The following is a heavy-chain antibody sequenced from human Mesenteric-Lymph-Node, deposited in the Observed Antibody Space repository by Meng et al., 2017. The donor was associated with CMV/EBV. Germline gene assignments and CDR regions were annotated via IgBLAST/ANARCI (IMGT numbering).Heavy chain of an antibody. CDR2: IYFGDSK. D-gene: IGHD3-3*01. V-gene: IGHV2-5*02. CDR3: AHTTIPGRYFDY. Sequence: FSGFSPGYTGVGLGFIREPPGTALECLTLIYFGDSKRYSHYLQSRLTITTDTSNKPVVITMTNLDPVDTATSSCAHTTIPGRYFDYWGQGTLVTVSS. CDR1: GFSPGYTGVG. J-gene: IGHJ4*02.